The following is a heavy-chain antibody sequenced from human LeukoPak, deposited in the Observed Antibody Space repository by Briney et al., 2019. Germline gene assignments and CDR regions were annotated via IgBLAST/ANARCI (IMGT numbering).Heavy chain of an antibody. CDR3: AREGPDSGSYCFDY. J-gene: IGHJ4*02. CDR2: INPNSGGT. CDR1: GYTFTGYY. D-gene: IGHD1-26*01. Sequence: ASVKVSCKASGYTFTGYYMHWVRQAPGQGPEWMGWINPNSGGTNYAQKFQGRVTMTRDTSISTAYMELSRLRSDDTAVYYCAREGPDSGSYCFDYWGQGTLVTVSS. V-gene: IGHV1-2*02.